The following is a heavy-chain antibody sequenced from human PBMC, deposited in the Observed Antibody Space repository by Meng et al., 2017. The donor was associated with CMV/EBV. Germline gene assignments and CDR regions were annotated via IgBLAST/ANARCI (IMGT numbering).Heavy chain of an antibody. J-gene: IGHJ4*02. CDR2: IYYSGST. Sequence: SETLSLTCTVSGGSISSGDYYWSWIRQPPGKGLEWIGYIYYSGSTYYNPSLKSRVTISVDTSKNQFSLKLSSVTAADTAVYYCAREGHFWSGYADYWGQGTLVTVSS. V-gene: IGHV4-31*03. CDR1: GGSISSGDYY. D-gene: IGHD3-3*02. CDR3: AREGHFWSGYADY.